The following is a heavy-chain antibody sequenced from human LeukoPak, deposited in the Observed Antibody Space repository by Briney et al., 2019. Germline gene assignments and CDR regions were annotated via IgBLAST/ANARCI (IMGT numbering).Heavy chain of an antibody. D-gene: IGHD1-26*01. Sequence: ASVKVSCKASGYTFTGYYIHWVRQAPGQGLEWMGWINPNSGDTNYAQRFQGRVTMTRDTSISTAYMELSRLRSDDTAVYYCAKSSTSVGATLFDYWGQGTLVTVSS. CDR2: INPNSGDT. J-gene: IGHJ4*02. CDR1: GYTFTGYY. V-gene: IGHV1-2*02. CDR3: AKSSTSVGATLFDY.